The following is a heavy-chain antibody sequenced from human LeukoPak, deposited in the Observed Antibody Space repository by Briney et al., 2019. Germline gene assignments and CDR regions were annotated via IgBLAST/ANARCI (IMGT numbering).Heavy chain of an antibody. D-gene: IGHD2-15*01. CDR1: GFTFSSYG. CDR2: ISYDGSNK. J-gene: IGHJ4*02. CDR3: AKDLLRRILHY. V-gene: IGHV3-30*18. Sequence: GGSLRLSCAASGFTFSSYGMHWVRQAPGKGLEWVAVISYDGSNKYYADSVKGRFTISRDNSKNTLYLQMNSLRAEDTAVYYCAKDLLRRILHYWGQGTLVTVSS.